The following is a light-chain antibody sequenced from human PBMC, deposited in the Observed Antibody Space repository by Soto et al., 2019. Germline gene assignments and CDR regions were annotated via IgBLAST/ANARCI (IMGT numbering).Light chain of an antibody. CDR1: SSNIGSNP. J-gene: IGLJ2*01. CDR2: SNN. CDR3: AAWDSSLNAHLL. Sequence: QSVLTQPPSASGTPGQWVTISCSGSSSNIGSNPVNWYQQLPGTAPKLLIYSNNQRPSGVPDRFSGSKSGTSASLAISALQSEDEADYYCAAWDSSLNAHLLFGGGTKLTVL. V-gene: IGLV1-44*01.